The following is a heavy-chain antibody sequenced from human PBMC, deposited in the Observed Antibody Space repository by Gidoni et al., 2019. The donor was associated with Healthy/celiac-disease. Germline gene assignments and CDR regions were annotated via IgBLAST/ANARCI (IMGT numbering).Heavy chain of an antibody. CDR3: ASILEYSSSHANPTNFDY. CDR1: GGTFSSYT. D-gene: IGHD6-6*01. CDR2: IIPILGIA. J-gene: IGHJ4*02. V-gene: IGHV1-69*02. Sequence: QVQLVQSGAEVKKPGSSVKVSCKASGGTFSSYTISWVRQAPGQGLEWMGRIIPILGIANYAQKFQGRVTITADKSTSTAYMELSSLRSEDTAVYYCASILEYSSSHANPTNFDYWGQGTLVTVSS.